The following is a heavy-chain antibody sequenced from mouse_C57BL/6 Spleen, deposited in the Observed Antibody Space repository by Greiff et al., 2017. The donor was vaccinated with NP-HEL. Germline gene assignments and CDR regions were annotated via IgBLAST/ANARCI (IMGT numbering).Heavy chain of an antibody. CDR1: GYAFSSSW. V-gene: IGHV1-82*01. J-gene: IGHJ4*01. Sequence: VQLQQSGPELVKPGASVKISCKASGYAFSSSWMNWVKQRPGKGLEWIGRIYPGDGDTNYNGKFKGKATLTADKSSSTAYMQLSSLTSEDSAVYFCARVHYSNYAMDYWGQVTSVTVSS. CDR3: ARVHYSNYAMDY. D-gene: IGHD2-5*01. CDR2: IYPGDGDT.